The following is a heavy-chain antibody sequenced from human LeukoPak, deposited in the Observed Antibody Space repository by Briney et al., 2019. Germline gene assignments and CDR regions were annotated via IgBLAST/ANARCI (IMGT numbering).Heavy chain of an antibody. V-gene: IGHV3-11*01. CDR2: ISNSGGTI. CDR3: ARTMMGATFDY. J-gene: IGHJ4*02. Sequence: KPGGSLRLSCAASGFTFSDYYMSWIRQAPGKGLEWVSYISNSGGTISYADSAKGRFTISRDNAKNSLYLQMDSLRVEDTAVYYCARTMMGATFDYWGQGTLVTVPS. CDR1: GFTFSDYY. D-gene: IGHD1-26*01.